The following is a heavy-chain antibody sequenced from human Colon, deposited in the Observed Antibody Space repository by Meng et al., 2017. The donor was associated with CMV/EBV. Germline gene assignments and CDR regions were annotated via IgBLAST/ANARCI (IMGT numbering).Heavy chain of an antibody. CDR1: DLSLKTTSYY. CDR3: ARDWFVGATYNWFDP. D-gene: IGHD1-26*01. Sequence: QLLLQESGQGLVKPSETLAPTCTVSDLSLKTTSYYWGWIRQPPGKGLEWIGSVYYNDSTYYNPSLKSRVTISIDTSNNQFSLKLTSVTAADTAVYFCARDWFVGATYNWFDPWGQGTLVTVSS. V-gene: IGHV4-39*07. J-gene: IGHJ5*02. CDR2: VYYNDST.